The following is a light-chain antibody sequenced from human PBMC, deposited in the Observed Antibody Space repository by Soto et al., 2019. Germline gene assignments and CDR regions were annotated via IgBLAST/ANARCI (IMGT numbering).Light chain of an antibody. V-gene: IGLV1-44*01. Sequence: QLVLTQPPSASGTPGQTVTISCSGSTSNIGSNTVNWYQHLPGTAPKLLIYTNNQRPSGVPDRFSGSKSGTSASLAISGPQSEDEAEYYCAAWDDRLNGVVFGGGTKLTVL. J-gene: IGLJ2*01. CDR2: TNN. CDR3: AAWDDRLNGVV. CDR1: TSNIGSNT.